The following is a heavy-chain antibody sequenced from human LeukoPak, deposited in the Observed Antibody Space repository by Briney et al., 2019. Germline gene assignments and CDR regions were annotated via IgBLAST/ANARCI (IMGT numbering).Heavy chain of an antibody. V-gene: IGHV4-4*02. CDR2: IYHDRTT. Sequence: SGTLSLTCTVSGDSITAPKWWSWVRQAPGEGLEWIGKIYHDRTTSFNPSLKSRLTISVDRSANQFFLSLNSVSATDTAVYYCVGRGLYGGTWLFEYWGQGALVTVSS. J-gene: IGHJ4*02. CDR1: GDSITAPKW. CDR3: VGRGLYGGTWLFEY. D-gene: IGHD2-8*01.